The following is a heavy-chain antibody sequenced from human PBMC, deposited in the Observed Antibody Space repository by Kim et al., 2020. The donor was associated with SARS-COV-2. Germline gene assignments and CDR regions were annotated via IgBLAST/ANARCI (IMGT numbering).Heavy chain of an antibody. Sequence: ASVKVSCKASGYTFTSYAMNWVRQAPGQGLEWMGWINTNTGNPTYAQGFTGRFVFSLDTSVSTAYLQISSLKAEDTAVYYCARTIVVPAATPMVDYWGQGTLVTVSS. D-gene: IGHD2-2*01. CDR1: GYTFTSYA. CDR2: INTNTGNP. J-gene: IGHJ4*02. CDR3: ARTIVVPAATPMVDY. V-gene: IGHV7-4-1*02.